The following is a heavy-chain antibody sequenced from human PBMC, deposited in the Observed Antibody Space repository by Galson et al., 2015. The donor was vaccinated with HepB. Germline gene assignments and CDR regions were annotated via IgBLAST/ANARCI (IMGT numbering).Heavy chain of an antibody. J-gene: IGHJ4*02. CDR3: ARASPYGHFDY. D-gene: IGHD3-16*01. CDR2: IRPSGGIA. CDR1: GYTFTNYY. Sequence: VKVSCKASGYTFTNYYFHWVRQAPGQGLEWMGIIRPSGGIASYAPRFLGRVTMTRDTATSTVYMDLSSLRSEDTAVYYCARASPYGHFDYWGQGTLVTVSS. V-gene: IGHV1-46*01.